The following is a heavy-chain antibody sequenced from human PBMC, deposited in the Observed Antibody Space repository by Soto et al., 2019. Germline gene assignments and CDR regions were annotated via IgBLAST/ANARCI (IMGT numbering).Heavy chain of an antibody. J-gene: IGHJ6*02. CDR3: ARLIVVVPAAISYYYGMDV. D-gene: IGHD2-2*01. Sequence: SETLSLTCAVYGGSFSGYYWSWIRQPPGKGLEWIGEINHSGSTNYNPSLKSRVTISVDTSKNQFSLKLSSVTAADTAVYYCARLIVVVPAAISYYYGMDVWGQGTTVTVSS. V-gene: IGHV4-34*01. CDR2: INHSGST. CDR1: GGSFSGYY.